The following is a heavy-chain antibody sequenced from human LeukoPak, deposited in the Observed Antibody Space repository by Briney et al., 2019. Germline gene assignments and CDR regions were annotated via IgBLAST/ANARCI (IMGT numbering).Heavy chain of an antibody. V-gene: IGHV4-61*01. Sequence: SETLSLTCTVSGGSVSSGSYYWSWIRQPPGKGLEWIGYIYYSGSTNYNPSLKSRVTILVDTSKNQFSLKLSSVTAADTAVYYCARVPGDGYNYPYYFDYWGQGTLVTVSS. CDR1: GGSVSSGSYY. D-gene: IGHD5-24*01. CDR2: IYYSGST. CDR3: ARVPGDGYNYPYYFDY. J-gene: IGHJ4*02.